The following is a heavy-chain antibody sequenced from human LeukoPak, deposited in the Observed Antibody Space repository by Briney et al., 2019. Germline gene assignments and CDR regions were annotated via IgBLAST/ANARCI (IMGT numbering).Heavy chain of an antibody. CDR2: IYSGGST. J-gene: IGHJ4*02. CDR1: GFTVSSNY. CDR3: AREGSGWYLFDY. D-gene: IGHD6-19*01. V-gene: IGHV3-53*01. Sequence: GGSLRLSCAASGFTVSSNYMSWVRQAPGKGLEWVSVIYSGGSTYYADSVKGRFTISRDNSKNTLYLQMNSLRAEDTAVYYCAREGSGWYLFDYWGQGTLVTVSS.